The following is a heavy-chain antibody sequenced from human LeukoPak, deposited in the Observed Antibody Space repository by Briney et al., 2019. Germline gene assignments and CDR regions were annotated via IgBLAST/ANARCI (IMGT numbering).Heavy chain of an antibody. CDR1: GFTFSSYA. Sequence: PGGSLRLSCAASGFTFSSYAMSWVRQAPGKGLEWVSAISGSGGSTYYADSVKGRFTISRDNSKNTLYLQMNSLRAEDTAVYYCAKREPIPYYSSGWGYFQHWGQGTLVTVSS. J-gene: IGHJ1*01. V-gene: IGHV3-23*01. CDR2: ISGSGGST. CDR3: AKREPIPYYSSGWGYFQH. D-gene: IGHD6-19*01.